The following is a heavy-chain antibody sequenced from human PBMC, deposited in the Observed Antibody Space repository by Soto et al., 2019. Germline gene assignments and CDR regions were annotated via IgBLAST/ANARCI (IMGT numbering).Heavy chain of an antibody. CDR2: ISSDGDIT. Sequence: HPGGSLSLSCSASGLTFSEYSMHWVRQAPGKGLQYVSTISSDGDITYYADSVKGGFTISRDNSKNTLYLQMNSLRPEDTAVYYCVKASTFYDILTGYYSTNFFDPWGQGTLVTVSS. CDR1: GLTFSEYS. J-gene: IGHJ5*02. CDR3: VKASTFYDILTGYYSTNFFDP. V-gene: IGHV3-64D*06. D-gene: IGHD3-9*01.